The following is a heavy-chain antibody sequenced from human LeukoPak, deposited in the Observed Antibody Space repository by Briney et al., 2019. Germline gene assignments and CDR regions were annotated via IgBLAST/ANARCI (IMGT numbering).Heavy chain of an antibody. Sequence: PGGSLRLSCAASGFTFSSYSMNWVRQAPGKGLEWVSSISSSSSYIYYADSVKGRFTISRDNAKNSLYLQMNSLRAEDTAVYYCASENNWNYPQVDYWGQGTLVTVSS. D-gene: IGHD1-7*01. CDR1: GFTFSSYS. J-gene: IGHJ4*02. CDR3: ASENNWNYPQVDY. CDR2: ISSSSSYI. V-gene: IGHV3-21*01.